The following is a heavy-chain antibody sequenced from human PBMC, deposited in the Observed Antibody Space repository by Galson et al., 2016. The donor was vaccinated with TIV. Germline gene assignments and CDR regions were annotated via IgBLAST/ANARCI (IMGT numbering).Heavy chain of an antibody. CDR1: GLSVSINY. CDR2: ISDGGNT. Sequence: SLRLSCAASGLSVSINYMTWIRQAPGKGLEWVSLISDGGNTYYAASVKGRFTISRDNSKNTLDLQMNSLRVEDTAVYYRARDRVVDATYYYYYYGMDVWGQGTAVTVSS. V-gene: IGHV3-66*02. J-gene: IGHJ6*02. CDR3: ARDRVVDATYYYYYYGMDV. D-gene: IGHD2-15*01.